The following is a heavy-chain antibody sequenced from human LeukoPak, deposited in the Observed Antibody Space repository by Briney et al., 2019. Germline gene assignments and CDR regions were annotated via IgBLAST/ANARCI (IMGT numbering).Heavy chain of an antibody. Sequence: ASLKVSCKASGYTFTPYYVHWVRQAPGQGLEWMGWININSDDTNYAQKLQGRVTMTCDTSISTAYMELSRLRSDDTAVYYCARVGTIFSVHDAFDIWGQGTMVTVSS. CDR2: ININSDDT. CDR1: GYTFTPYY. CDR3: ARVGTIFSVHDAFDI. D-gene: IGHD3-9*01. V-gene: IGHV1-2*02. J-gene: IGHJ3*02.